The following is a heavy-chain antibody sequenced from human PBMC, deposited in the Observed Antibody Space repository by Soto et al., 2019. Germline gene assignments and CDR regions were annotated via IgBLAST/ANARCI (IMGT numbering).Heavy chain of an antibody. Sequence: GGSLRLSCAASGFTFSSYSMNWGRRAPGKGLEWVSSISSSSSYIYYADSVKGRFTISRDNAKNSLYLQMNSLRAEDTAVYYCARVGDWNDGFDYYYGMEVWGQGTTVTVSS. CDR2: ISSSSSYI. CDR1: GFTFSSYS. CDR3: ARVGDWNDGFDYYYGMEV. V-gene: IGHV3-21*01. J-gene: IGHJ6*02. D-gene: IGHD1-1*01.